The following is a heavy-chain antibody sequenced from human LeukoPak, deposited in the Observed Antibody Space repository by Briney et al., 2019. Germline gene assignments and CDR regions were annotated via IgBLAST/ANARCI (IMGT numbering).Heavy chain of an antibody. CDR3: AKDENYYGSGSYYQH. J-gene: IGHJ1*01. CDR1: GFTFSTYA. D-gene: IGHD3-10*01. CDR2: ISYDGSKK. V-gene: IGHV3-30*18. Sequence: GGSLRLSCTASGFTFSTYALSWVRQAPGKGLEWLAVISYDGSKKYYADSVKGRFTVSRDNSNSTLYLHLSSLRAEDTAVYYCAKDENYYGSGSYYQHWGQGTLVTVSS.